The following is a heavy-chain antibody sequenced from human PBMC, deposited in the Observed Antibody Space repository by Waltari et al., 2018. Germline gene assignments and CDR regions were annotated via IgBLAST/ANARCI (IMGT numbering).Heavy chain of an antibody. Sequence: EVQLVQSGAEVKKPGESLKISCKGSGYSFTSYWIGWVSQMPGKGLEWMGIIYPGDSDTRYSPSFQGQVTISADKSISTAYLQWSSLKASDTAMYYCARHRTMVRGVQYYYYGMDVWGQGTTVTVSS. CDR1: GYSFTSYW. J-gene: IGHJ6*02. CDR2: IYPGDSDT. D-gene: IGHD3-10*01. V-gene: IGHV5-51*01. CDR3: ARHRTMVRGVQYYYYGMDV.